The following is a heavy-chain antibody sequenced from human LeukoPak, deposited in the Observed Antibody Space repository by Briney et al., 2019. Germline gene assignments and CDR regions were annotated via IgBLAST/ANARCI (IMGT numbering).Heavy chain of an antibody. CDR3: ARATLEMATSHFDY. V-gene: IGHV4-38-2*01. D-gene: IGHD5-24*01. CDR1: GYSIYSSYY. J-gene: IGHJ4*02. CDR2: IYHSGSP. Sequence: SETLSLTCVVSGYSIYSSYYWGWIRQPPGKGLEWLGSIYHSGSPYYNPSLKSRVTISVDTSKNQFSLKLTSMTAADTAVYYCARATLEMATSHFDYWGQGTPVTVSS.